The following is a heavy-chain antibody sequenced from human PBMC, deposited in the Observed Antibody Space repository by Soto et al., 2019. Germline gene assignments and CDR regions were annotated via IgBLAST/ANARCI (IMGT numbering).Heavy chain of an antibody. CDR1: RGSISSYY. Sequence: SETLSLTCTVSRGSISSYYWSWIRQPAGKGLEWIGRIYTSGSTNYNPSLKSRVTMSVDTSKHQFSLKLSSVTAADTAESYWATLQRESYSSASGLGGFDPWGQGTLVTCSS. D-gene: IGHD6-25*01. J-gene: IGHJ5*02. CDR2: IYTSGST. CDR3: ATLQRESYSSASGLGGFDP. V-gene: IGHV4-4*07.